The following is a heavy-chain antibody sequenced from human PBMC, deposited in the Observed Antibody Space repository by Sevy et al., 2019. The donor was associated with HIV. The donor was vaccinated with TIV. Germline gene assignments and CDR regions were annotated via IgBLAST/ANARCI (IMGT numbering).Heavy chain of an antibody. Sequence: ASVKVSCKASGYTFTSYDISWVRQAPGQGLEWMGWISAYNGNTNYAQKVQGRVIMTTDTSTSTAYMELRSRRSEDTAVYYCAADRGPTYDILTGYLVPAYMDVWGKGTTVTVSS. J-gene: IGHJ6*03. D-gene: IGHD3-9*01. V-gene: IGHV1-18*01. CDR1: GYTFTSYD. CDR2: ISAYNGNT. CDR3: AADRGPTYDILTGYLVPAYMDV.